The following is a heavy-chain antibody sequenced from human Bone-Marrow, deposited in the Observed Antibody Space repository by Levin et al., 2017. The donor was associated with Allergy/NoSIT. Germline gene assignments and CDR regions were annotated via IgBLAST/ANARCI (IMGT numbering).Heavy chain of an antibody. V-gene: IGHV3-7*01. CDR3: AGHWYDSSATDAFDI. D-gene: IGHD3-22*01. J-gene: IGHJ3*02. CDR1: GFTFSSYW. Sequence: GGSLRLSCAASGFTFSSYWMSWVRQAPGKGLEWVANIKQDGSEKYYVDSVKGRFTISRDNAKNSLYLQMNSLRAEDTAVYYCAGHWYDSSATDAFDIWGQGTMVTVSS. CDR2: IKQDGSEK.